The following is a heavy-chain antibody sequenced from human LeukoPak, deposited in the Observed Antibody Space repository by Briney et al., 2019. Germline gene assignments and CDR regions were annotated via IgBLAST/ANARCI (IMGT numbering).Heavy chain of an antibody. Sequence: ASVKVSCKTSGYTFTNYHMNWVRQAPGQGLEWMGIINPSGGSTTNAQKFQGRVIMTRDMSTSTVYMELSSLRSDDTAVYYCASGYEEVDYWGQGTLVTVSS. CDR1: GYTFTNYH. CDR2: INPSGGST. V-gene: IGHV1-46*01. D-gene: IGHD5-12*01. CDR3: ASGYEEVDY. J-gene: IGHJ4*02.